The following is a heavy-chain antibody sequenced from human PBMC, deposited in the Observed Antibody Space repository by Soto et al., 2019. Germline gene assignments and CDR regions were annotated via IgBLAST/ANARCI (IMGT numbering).Heavy chain of an antibody. D-gene: IGHD7-27*01. Sequence: QVQLQESGPGLVKPSQTLSLTCTVSGGSISSGGYYWSWIRQHPGKGLEWIGYIYYSRSTYHNPSPQTPVTISVDPSKNQFSLTLSSVTAADTAVYYCARVLSPNWGSFYFDYWGQGTLVTVSS. CDR3: ARVLSPNWGSFYFDY. CDR2: IYYSRST. V-gene: IGHV4-31*01. CDR1: GGSISSGGYY. J-gene: IGHJ4*02.